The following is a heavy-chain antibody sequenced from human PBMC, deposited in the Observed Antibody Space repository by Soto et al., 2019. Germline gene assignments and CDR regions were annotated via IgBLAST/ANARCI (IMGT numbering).Heavy chain of an antibody. J-gene: IGHJ4*02. CDR3: ARACSSNSCYDVLDY. CDR2: IYTSGST. D-gene: IGHD2-2*01. V-gene: IGHV4-4*07. Sequence: QVQLQESGPGLLKPSETLSLTCTVSGGSISSYYWSWIRQPAGKGLEWIGRIYTSGSTNYNPSLKSRVTMSVDTSKNQFSLKLSYVTAADTAVYYCARACSSNSCYDVLDYWGQGTLVTVSS. CDR1: GGSISSYY.